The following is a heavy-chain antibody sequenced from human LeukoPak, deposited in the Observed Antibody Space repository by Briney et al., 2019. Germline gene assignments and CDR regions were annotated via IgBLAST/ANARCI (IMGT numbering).Heavy chain of an antibody. J-gene: IGHJ4*02. V-gene: IGHV1-18*01. D-gene: IGHD3-10*01. Sequence: ASVKVSCKAAGYTFTNYGISWVRQAPGQGLEWMGWISAYNGNTNYAQKLQGRVTMTTDTSTSTAYMELRSLRSDDTAVYYCARDEVGGPIDYWGQGTLVTVSS. CDR2: ISAYNGNT. CDR1: GYTFTNYG. CDR3: ARDEVGGPIDY.